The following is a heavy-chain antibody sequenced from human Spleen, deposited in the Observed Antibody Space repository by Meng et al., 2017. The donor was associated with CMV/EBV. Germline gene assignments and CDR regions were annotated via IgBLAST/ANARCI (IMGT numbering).Heavy chain of an antibody. CDR1: GYSISSGSY. Sequence: SETLSLTCTVSGYSISSGSYWGWIRQPPGKGLEWIGSIYHSGNTYYNPSLKSRVTISVDTSKRQFSLKLSSVTAGDTGVYYCARRGPYYNSSPYYFDYWGQGTLVTVSS. CDR2: IYHSGNT. D-gene: IGHD3-22*01. CDR3: ARRGPYYNSSPYYFDY. V-gene: IGHV4-38-2*02. J-gene: IGHJ4*02.